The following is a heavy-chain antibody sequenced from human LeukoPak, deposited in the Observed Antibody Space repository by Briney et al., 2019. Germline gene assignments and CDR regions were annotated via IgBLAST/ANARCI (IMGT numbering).Heavy chain of an antibody. D-gene: IGHD6-6*01. CDR1: GGSISGYY. V-gene: IGHV4-59*01. CDR3: ARQYSSSSGYYYYGMDV. Sequence: SETLSLTCTVSGGSISGYYWSWIRQPPGKGLEWIGYIYYSGSTNYNPSLKSRVTISVDTSKNQFPLKLSSVTAADTAVYYCARQYSSSSGYYYYGMDVWGQGTTVTVSS. CDR2: IYYSGST. J-gene: IGHJ6*02.